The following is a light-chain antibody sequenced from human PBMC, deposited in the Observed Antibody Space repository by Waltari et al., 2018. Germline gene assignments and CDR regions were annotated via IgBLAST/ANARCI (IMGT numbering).Light chain of an antibody. CDR1: QSLLHSDGKTY. Sequence: DIVLTQTPASLSVTPGQPAIISCNSNQSLLHSDGKTYLFWYLQRPVQSRQVLIYEVFSRFSGVPEKFSGSGSGTDFTLKISRVEAEDVGVYFCMQGLHIPWTFGQGTKVEIK. CDR3: MQGLHIPWT. J-gene: IGKJ1*01. V-gene: IGKV2-29*02. CDR2: EVF.